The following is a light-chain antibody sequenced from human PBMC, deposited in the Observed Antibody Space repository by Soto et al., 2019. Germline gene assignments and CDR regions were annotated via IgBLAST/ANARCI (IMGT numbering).Light chain of an antibody. V-gene: IGKV1-39*01. CDR3: QQSHSVPYT. CDR1: QTIASY. CDR2: AAS. J-gene: IGKJ2*01. Sequence: DIQMTQSPSSLSASLGDRVTITCRASQTIASYLNWYQQKPGKAPKVLISAASILQSGVPSRFSGSGAKTEFTLTIGSLQPVDFATYYCQQSHSVPYTFGQGTKLDIK.